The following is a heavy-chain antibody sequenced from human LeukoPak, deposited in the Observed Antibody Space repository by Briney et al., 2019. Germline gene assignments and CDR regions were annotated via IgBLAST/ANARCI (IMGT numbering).Heavy chain of an antibody. CDR3: ARDLRFGFLEWSSYGMDV. J-gene: IGHJ6*02. V-gene: IGHV1-18*01. CDR1: GYTFTSYG. Sequence: ASVKVSCKASGYTFTSYGISWVRQAPGQGLEWMGWISAYNGNTNYAQKLQGRVTMTTDTSTSTAYMELRSLRSDDTAVYYCARDLRFGFLEWSSYGMDVWGQGTTVTVSS. D-gene: IGHD3-3*01. CDR2: ISAYNGNT.